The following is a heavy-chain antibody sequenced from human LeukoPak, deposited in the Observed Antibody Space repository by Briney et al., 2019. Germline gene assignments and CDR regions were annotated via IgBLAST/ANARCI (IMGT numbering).Heavy chain of an antibody. Sequence: SETLSLTCAVYGGSFSGYYWSWIRQPPGKGLEWIGEINHSGSTNYNPSLKSRVTISVDTSKNQFSLKLSSVTAADTAVYYCARGLSVDWSGYSDAFDIWGQGTMVTVSS. CDR2: INHSGST. CDR3: ARGLSVDWSGYSDAFDI. J-gene: IGHJ3*02. V-gene: IGHV4-34*01. D-gene: IGHD3-3*01. CDR1: GGSFSGYY.